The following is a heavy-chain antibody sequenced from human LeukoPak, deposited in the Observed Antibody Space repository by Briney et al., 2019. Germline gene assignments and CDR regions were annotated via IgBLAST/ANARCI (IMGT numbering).Heavy chain of an antibody. CDR2: IHYSGST. CDR3: ARLHYYDSSGYPYYFDY. J-gene: IGHJ4*02. D-gene: IGHD3-22*01. Sequence: SETLSLTCTVSGGSISSSSYYWGWIRQPPGKGLEWIGSIHYSGSTYYNPSLKSRVTISVDTSKNQFSLKLSSVTAADTAVYYCARLHYYDSSGYPYYFDYWGQGTLVTVSS. CDR1: GGSISSSSYY. V-gene: IGHV4-39*01.